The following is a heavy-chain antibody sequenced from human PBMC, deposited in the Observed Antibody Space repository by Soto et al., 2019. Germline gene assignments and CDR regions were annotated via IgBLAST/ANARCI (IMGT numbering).Heavy chain of an antibody. D-gene: IGHD3-16*01. Sequence: QVQLVQSGADVKKPGSSVKVSCKTSGGPFGSSAISWVRQAPAQGLEWMGELIPVFDKANYAQNFQGRLTITADEPTGTVFMQLSSLRSEDKAVYFCARLRRDWGDAFDLWGLGTFVTVSS. J-gene: IGHJ3*01. V-gene: IGHV1-69*01. CDR3: ARLRRDWGDAFDL. CDR2: LIPVFDKA. CDR1: GGPFGSSA.